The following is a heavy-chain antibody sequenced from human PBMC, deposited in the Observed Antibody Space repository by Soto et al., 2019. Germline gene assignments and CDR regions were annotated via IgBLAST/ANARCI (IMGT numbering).Heavy chain of an antibody. CDR1: VGSISSGGYY. D-gene: IGHD2-2*01. CDR2: IYYSGST. V-gene: IGHV4-31*03. J-gene: IGHJ5*02. Sequence: SETLSLTCTVSVGSISSGGYYWSWIRQHPGKGLEWIGYIYYSGSTYYNPSLKSRVTISVDTSKNQFSLKLSSVTAADTAVYYCARAKIGYCSSTSCPANWFDPWGQGTLVTVSS. CDR3: ARAKIGYCSSTSCPANWFDP.